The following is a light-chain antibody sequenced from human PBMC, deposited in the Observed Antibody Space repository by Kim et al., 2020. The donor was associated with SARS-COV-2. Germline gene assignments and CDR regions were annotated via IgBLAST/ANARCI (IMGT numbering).Light chain of an antibody. Sequence: SLSPCERPTLACRAGQSVSSYLAWYQQKPGQAPRLLIYDVSSRATGIPARFSGSGSGTDFTLTISRLEPEDFAVYYCQQRSYLFTFGPGTKVDIK. J-gene: IGKJ3*01. CDR2: DVS. V-gene: IGKV3-11*01. CDR3: QQRSYLFT. CDR1: QSVSSY.